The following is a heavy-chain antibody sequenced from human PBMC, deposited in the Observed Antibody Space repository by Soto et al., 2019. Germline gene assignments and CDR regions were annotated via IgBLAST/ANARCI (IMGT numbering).Heavy chain of an antibody. J-gene: IGHJ4*01. CDR3: ARFMTTVTTFDN. Sequence: SQTLSLTCAISADSVSSNSAAWNWIWQSTIIGIEWLGRTYYRSKWYNDYAVSVKSRRTIYPDTSNNQFSLQLNSVSPEDTAVYYCARFMTTVTTFDNWGQGTLVTVCS. CDR1: ADSVSSNSAA. CDR2: TYYRSKWYN. V-gene: IGHV6-1*01. D-gene: IGHD4-17*01.